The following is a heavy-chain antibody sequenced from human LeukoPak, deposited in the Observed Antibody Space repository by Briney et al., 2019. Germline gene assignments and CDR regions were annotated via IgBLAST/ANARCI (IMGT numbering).Heavy chain of an antibody. CDR2: IYTSGST. CDR3: ARGAARGPDWFDP. Sequence: PSEALSLTCTVSGGSISSSSYYWGWIRQPPGKGLEWIGRIYTSGSTNYNPSLKSRVTMSVDTSKNQFSLKLSSVTAADTAVYYCARGAARGPDWFDPWGQGTLVTVSS. V-gene: IGHV4-61*05. CDR1: GGSISSSSYY. D-gene: IGHD1-26*01. J-gene: IGHJ5*02.